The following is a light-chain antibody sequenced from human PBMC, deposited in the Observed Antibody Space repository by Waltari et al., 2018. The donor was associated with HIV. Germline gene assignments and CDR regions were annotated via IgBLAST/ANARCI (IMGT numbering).Light chain of an antibody. CDR1: QSVSSSY. Sequence: DIVLTQSPGTLSLSPGERATLSCRASQSVSSSYLAWYQQKPGQAPRLLIYWASSRATGIPDRCSGSGSGTDFTLTISRLEPEDLAVYYCQQYGSAPYTFGQGTKLEIK. CDR3: QQYGSAPYT. V-gene: IGKV3-20*01. CDR2: WAS. J-gene: IGKJ2*01.